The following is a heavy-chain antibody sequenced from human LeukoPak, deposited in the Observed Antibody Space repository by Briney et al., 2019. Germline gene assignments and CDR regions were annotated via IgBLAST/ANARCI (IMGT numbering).Heavy chain of an antibody. D-gene: IGHD5-12*01. CDR1: GGTFSSYA. CDR3: ARDQPSSDIVATIMYYFDY. J-gene: IGHJ4*02. Sequence: SVKVSCKASGGTFSSYAISWVRQAPGQGLEWMGRIIPIFGIANYAQKFQGRVTITADKSTSTACMELSSLRSKDTAVYYCARDQPSSDIVATIMYYFDYWGQGTLVTVSS. CDR2: IIPIFGIA. V-gene: IGHV1-69*04.